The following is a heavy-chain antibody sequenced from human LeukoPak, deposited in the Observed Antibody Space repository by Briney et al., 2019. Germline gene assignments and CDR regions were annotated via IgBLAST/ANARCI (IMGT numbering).Heavy chain of an antibody. D-gene: IGHD3-22*01. CDR2: IRQDGSEK. J-gene: IGHJ6*02. CDR1: GFTFSFYW. Sequence: PGGSLRLSCAGSGFTFSFYWMNWVRQAPGKGLEWVANIRQDGSEKYYMDSVKGRFTISRDNAKNSLYLQMNSLRAEDTAVYYCARDPNYYDSSGEYGMDVWGQGTTVTVSS. V-gene: IGHV3-7*01. CDR3: ARDPNYYDSSGEYGMDV.